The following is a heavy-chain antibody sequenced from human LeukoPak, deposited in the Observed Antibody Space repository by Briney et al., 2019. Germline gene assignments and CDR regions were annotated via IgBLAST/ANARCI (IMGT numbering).Heavy chain of an antibody. D-gene: IGHD3-16*01. J-gene: IGHJ4*02. CDR3: ARSSGDLSDYVWGSTLNN. V-gene: IGHV4-59*01. CDR1: GDFITAYY. Sequence: SETLSLTCTVSGDFITAYYWSWIRQPPEKGLEWIGYVYYTGSTEYNPSLRSRVTISLEMSKHQFSLNLTSVTAADTAVYYCARSSGDLSDYVWGSTLNNWGQGTLVTVSS. CDR2: VYYTGST.